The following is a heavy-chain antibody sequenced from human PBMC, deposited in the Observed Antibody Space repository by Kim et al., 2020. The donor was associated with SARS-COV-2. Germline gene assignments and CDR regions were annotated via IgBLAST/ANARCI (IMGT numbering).Heavy chain of an antibody. J-gene: IGHJ4*02. CDR1: GDSISPYY. CDR2: ILYSGAT. D-gene: IGHD2-15*01. CDR3: ARRKRIELPGAFDY. Sequence: SETLSLTCTVSGDSISPYYWTWIRQFPGKGLEWIGYILYSGATNYNPSLKSRLTMSVDTSKNQFSLKLTSVTAADTAVYYCARRKRIELPGAFDYWGRGTLVAVAS. V-gene: IGHV4-59*01.